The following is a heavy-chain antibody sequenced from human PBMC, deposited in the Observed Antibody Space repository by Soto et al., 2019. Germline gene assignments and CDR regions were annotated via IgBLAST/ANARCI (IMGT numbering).Heavy chain of an antibody. CDR2: IIPILGMA. V-gene: IGHV1-69*02. CDR1: GGTFSSYT. CDR3: AYYGSGSDY. D-gene: IGHD3-10*01. Sequence: QVQLVQSGAEVKKPGSSVKVSCKASGGTFSSYTISWVRQAPGQGLGWMGRIIPILGMANYAQKFQGRVTVTADKATSTAYMELSSLRSEDTAVYYCAYYGSGSDYWGQGTLVTVSS. J-gene: IGHJ4*02.